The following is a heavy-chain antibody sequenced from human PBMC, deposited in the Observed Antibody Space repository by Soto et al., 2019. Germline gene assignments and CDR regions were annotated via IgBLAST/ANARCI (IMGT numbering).Heavy chain of an antibody. CDR3: ARGLKWNWFDP. CDR1: GGSFSGYY. V-gene: IGHV4-34*01. CDR2: INHSGST. Sequence: SETLSLTCAVYGGSFSGYYWSWIRQPPGKGLEWIGEINHSGSTNYNPSLKSRVTISVDTSKNQFSLKLSSATAADTAVYYCARGLKWNWFDPWGQGTLVTVSS. J-gene: IGHJ5*02. D-gene: IGHD1-26*01.